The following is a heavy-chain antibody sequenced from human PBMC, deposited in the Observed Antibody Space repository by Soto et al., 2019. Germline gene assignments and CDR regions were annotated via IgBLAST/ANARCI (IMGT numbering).Heavy chain of an antibody. V-gene: IGHV3-30-3*01. CDR1: GFSFSRFA. CDR2: ITYDGSNQ. J-gene: IGHJ3*02. D-gene: IGHD3-10*02. Sequence: QVQLVESGGGVVQPGRSLRLSCAGSGFSFSRFAIHWVRQAPGKGLEWVAVITYDGSNQYYADSVKGRFTVSRDNSKRTFYLQMNSLRREDTAVDYCARLFGGYNENHDDEFDIWGRGRMVPVSS. CDR3: ARLFGGYNENHDDEFDI.